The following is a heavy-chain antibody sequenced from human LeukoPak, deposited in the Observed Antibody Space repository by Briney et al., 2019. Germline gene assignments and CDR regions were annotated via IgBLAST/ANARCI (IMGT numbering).Heavy chain of an antibody. CDR2: IYSSGST. Sequence: SQTLSLTCTVSGGSISRGSYYWSWIRQPAGKGLEWIGRIYSSGSTNYNPSLKSRDTISQDTSKNQVSLKLSSVTAADTAVYYCARDPRYSSSAHVFDIWGQGTMVTVSS. J-gene: IGHJ3*02. D-gene: IGHD6-6*01. V-gene: IGHV4-61*02. CDR3: ARDPRYSSSAHVFDI. CDR1: GGSISRGSYY.